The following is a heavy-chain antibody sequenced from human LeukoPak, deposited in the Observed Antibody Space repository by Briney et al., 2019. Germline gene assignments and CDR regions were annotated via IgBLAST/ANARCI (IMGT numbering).Heavy chain of an antibody. V-gene: IGHV3-30*03. CDR3: GGTFDSSGSSSDY. J-gene: IGHJ4*02. D-gene: IGHD3-22*01. CDR2: ISYDGSNK. Sequence: GGSLRLSCAASGFTFSSYGMHWVRQAPGKGLEWVAVISYDGSNKYYADSVKGRFTISRDNSKNTLYLQMNSLRAEDTAVYYCGGTFDSSGSSSDYWGQGTLVTVSS. CDR1: GFTFSSYG.